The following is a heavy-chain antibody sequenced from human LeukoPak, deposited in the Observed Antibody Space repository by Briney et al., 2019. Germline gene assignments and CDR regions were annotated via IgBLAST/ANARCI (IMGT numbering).Heavy chain of an antibody. CDR3: ASLNYYDSSALDY. D-gene: IGHD3-22*01. Sequence: ASVKVSCKASGYTFTSYYMHWVRQAPGQGLEWMGIINPSGGSTSYAQKFQGRVTMTTDTSTSTAYMELRSLRSDDTAVYYCASLNYYDSSALDYWGQGTLVTVSS. J-gene: IGHJ4*02. CDR1: GYTFTSYY. V-gene: IGHV1-46*01. CDR2: INPSGGST.